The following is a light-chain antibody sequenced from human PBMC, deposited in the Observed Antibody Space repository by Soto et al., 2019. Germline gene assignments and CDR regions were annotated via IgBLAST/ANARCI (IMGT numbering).Light chain of an antibody. CDR3: QQYNSYPIT. V-gene: IGKV1-39*01. CDR2: AAY. J-gene: IGKJ5*01. Sequence: DIQMTQSPSSLSASVGDGVTITCRASQSISSYVSWYQQKPGKAHKLLIYAAYRLQSGVHSRFSGSRSGTDFTLTIRSLQPEDFATYYCQQYNSYPITFGQGTRLEIK. CDR1: QSISSY.